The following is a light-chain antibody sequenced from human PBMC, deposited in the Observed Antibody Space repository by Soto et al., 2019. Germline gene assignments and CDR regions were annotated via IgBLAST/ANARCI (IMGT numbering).Light chain of an antibody. J-gene: IGKJ4*01. CDR1: QGISIY. CDR3: QKYNGAPLT. Sequence: DIQMTQSPSSLSASVGDRVTITCRASQGISIYLAWYQQKPGKVPKLLIYDASTLQSGVPSRFSGSGSGTDFTLTISGQQPDDVATYYCQKYNGAPLTFGGGTKVEIK. V-gene: IGKV1-27*01. CDR2: DAS.